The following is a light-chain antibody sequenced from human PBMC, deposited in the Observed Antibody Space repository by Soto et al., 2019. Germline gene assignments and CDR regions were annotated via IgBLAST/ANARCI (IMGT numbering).Light chain of an antibody. J-gene: IGKJ1*01. CDR2: AAA. CDR1: QSVSSN. CDR3: QHYNVWPPWT. Sequence: EIVMTQSPATLSVSPGERATLSCRASQSVSSNLVWYQQKPGQAPRLLIYAAATRATGVPARFSGSGSGTEFTLTINSLQSEDFAVYYCQHYNVWPPWTFGQGTKV. V-gene: IGKV3-15*01.